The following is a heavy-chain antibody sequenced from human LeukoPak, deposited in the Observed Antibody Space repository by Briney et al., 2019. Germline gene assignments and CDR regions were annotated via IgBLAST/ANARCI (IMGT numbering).Heavy chain of an antibody. CDR1: GGSISSGGYS. Sequence: SETLSLTCAVSGGSISSGGYSWSWIRQPPGKGLEWIGYIYHSGSTNYNPSLKSRVTISVDKSKNQFSLKLSSVTAADTAVYYCARAYSSSSFDYWGQGTLVTVSS. CDR2: IYHSGST. J-gene: IGHJ4*02. CDR3: ARAYSSSSFDY. V-gene: IGHV4-30-2*01. D-gene: IGHD6-13*01.